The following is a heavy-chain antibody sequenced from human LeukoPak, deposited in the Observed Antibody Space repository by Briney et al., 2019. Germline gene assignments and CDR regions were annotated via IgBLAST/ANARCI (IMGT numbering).Heavy chain of an antibody. CDR2: INPNTGGT. D-gene: IGHD3-3*01. CDR3: ARSFTYYDFWSGHRCYFDY. CDR1: GYTFSGYY. V-gene: IGHV1-2*02. Sequence: GASVKVSCKASGYTFSGYYMHWVRQAPGQGLEWMGWINPNTGGTNYAQKFQGRVTMTRDTSIRTVYMELSRLGYDDTAVYYCARSFTYYDFWSGHRCYFDYWGQGTLVTVSS. J-gene: IGHJ4*02.